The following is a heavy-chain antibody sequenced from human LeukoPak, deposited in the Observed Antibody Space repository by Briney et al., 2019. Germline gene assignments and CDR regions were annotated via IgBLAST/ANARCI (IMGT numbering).Heavy chain of an antibody. CDR2: IHPNSGGT. D-gene: IGHD6-13*01. V-gene: IGHV1-2*02. Sequence: ASVKVSCTASGYTFTGYYLHWVRQAPGQGLEWMGWIHPNSGGTNYAQKFQGRVTMTRDTSISTAYMELSRLRSDDTAVYYCARAQYSSSWYAPVDYYYYMDVWGKGTTVTVSS. CDR3: ARAQYSSSWYAPVDYYYYMDV. J-gene: IGHJ6*03. CDR1: GYTFTGYY.